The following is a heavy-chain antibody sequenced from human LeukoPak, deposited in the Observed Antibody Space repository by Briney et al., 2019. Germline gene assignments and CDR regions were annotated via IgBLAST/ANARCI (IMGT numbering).Heavy chain of an antibody. CDR2: IWYDGSNK. V-gene: IGHV3-33*01. CDR1: GFTFSSYG. J-gene: IGHJ3*02. D-gene: IGHD4-17*01. Sequence: GGSLRLSCVASGFTFSSYGMHWVRQAPGKGLEWVAVIWYDGSNKYYAGSVKGRFTISRDNSKNTLYLQMNSLRAEDTAVYYCARGNYGDYPGAFDIWGQGTMVTVSS. CDR3: ARGNYGDYPGAFDI.